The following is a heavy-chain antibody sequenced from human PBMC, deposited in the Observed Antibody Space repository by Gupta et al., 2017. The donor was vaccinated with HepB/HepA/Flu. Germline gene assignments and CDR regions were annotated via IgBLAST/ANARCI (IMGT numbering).Heavy chain of an antibody. CDR3: ARDRAGRPFDY. V-gene: IGHV3-21*01. CDR2: ISSSSSYI. Sequence: EVQLVESGGGLVKPGGSLRLSCAASGFTFSSYSMTWVRQAPGKGLEWVSSISSSSSYIYYADSVKGRFTISRDNAKNSLYLQMNSLRAEDTAVYYCARDRAGRPFDYWGQGTLVTVSS. CDR1: GFTFSSYS. J-gene: IGHJ4*02. D-gene: IGHD6-6*01.